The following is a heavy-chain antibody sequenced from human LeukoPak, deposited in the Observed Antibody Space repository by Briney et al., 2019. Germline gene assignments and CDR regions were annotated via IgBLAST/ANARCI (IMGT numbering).Heavy chain of an antibody. Sequence: ASVKVSCKVSGYTPTELSMHWVRQAPGKGLEWMGGFDPEDGETIYAQKFQGRVTMTEDTSTDTAYMELSSLRSEDTAVYYCATTLGYCSSTSCHNWFDPWGQGTLVTVSS. V-gene: IGHV1-24*01. CDR3: ATTLGYCSSTSCHNWFDP. CDR1: GYTPTELS. J-gene: IGHJ5*02. CDR2: FDPEDGET. D-gene: IGHD2-2*01.